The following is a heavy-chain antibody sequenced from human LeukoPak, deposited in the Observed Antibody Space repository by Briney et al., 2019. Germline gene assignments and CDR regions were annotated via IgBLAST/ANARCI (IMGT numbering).Heavy chain of an antibody. D-gene: IGHD2-2*01. CDR2: ISGSGGST. V-gene: IGHV3-23*01. J-gene: IGHJ6*03. Sequence: GGSLRLSCVASGFTFSSYAMSWVRQAPGKGLEWVSAISGSGGSTYYADSVKGRFTISRDNSKNTLYLQMNSLRAEDTAVYYCAKEAAAILWHYYYMDVWGKGTTVAVSS. CDR3: AKEAAAILWHYYYMDV. CDR1: GFTFSSYA.